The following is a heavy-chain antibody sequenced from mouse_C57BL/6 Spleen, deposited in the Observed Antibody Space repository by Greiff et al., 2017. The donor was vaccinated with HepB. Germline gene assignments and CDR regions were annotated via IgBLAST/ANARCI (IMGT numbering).Heavy chain of an antibody. Sequence: EVQGVESGGGLVKPGGSLKLSCAASGFTFSSYTMSWVRQTPEKRLEWVATISGGGGNTYYPDSVKGRFTISRDNAKNTLYLQMSSLRSEDTALYYCARRPMADWYFDVWGTGTTVTVSS. CDR3: ARRPMADWYFDV. J-gene: IGHJ1*03. CDR1: GFTFSSYT. CDR2: ISGGGGNT. V-gene: IGHV5-9*01. D-gene: IGHD3-3*01.